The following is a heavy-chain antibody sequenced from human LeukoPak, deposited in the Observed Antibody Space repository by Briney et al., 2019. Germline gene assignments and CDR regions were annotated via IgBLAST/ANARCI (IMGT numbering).Heavy chain of an antibody. Sequence: PGGSLRLSCAASGFTFSSYSMNWVRQAPGKGLEWVSYISSSSSMIYYADSVKGRFTISRDNAKNSLYPQMNSLRVEDTAVYYCARAGEYYCSDGSCYRYWGQGTLVTVSS. J-gene: IGHJ4*02. D-gene: IGHD2-15*01. CDR2: ISSSSSMI. V-gene: IGHV3-48*04. CDR3: ARAGEYYCSDGSCYRY. CDR1: GFTFSSYS.